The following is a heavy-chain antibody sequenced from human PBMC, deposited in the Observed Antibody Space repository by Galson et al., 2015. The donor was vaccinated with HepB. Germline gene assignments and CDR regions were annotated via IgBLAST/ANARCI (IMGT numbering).Heavy chain of an antibody. J-gene: IGHJ4*02. CDR2: IYPDDSDT. Sequence: QSGAEVKKPGESLKISCKGSGYSFTKYWIGWVRQMSGKGLEWMGSIYPDDSDTRYSPSFQGQVTISADKSIRTAYLQWSGLKASDTAIYYCAINPRRYSSGSFDYWGQGTLVTVSS. CDR1: GYSFTKYW. D-gene: IGHD5-18*01. CDR3: AINPRRYSSGSFDY. V-gene: IGHV5-51*01.